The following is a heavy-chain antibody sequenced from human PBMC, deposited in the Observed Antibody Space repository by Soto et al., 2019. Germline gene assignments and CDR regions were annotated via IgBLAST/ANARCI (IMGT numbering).Heavy chain of an antibody. D-gene: IGHD1-1*01. CDR3: ARGDTYYVNWYFDY. CDR2: ISAYSGNT. CDR1: GFTFTNYY. J-gene: IGHJ4*02. Sequence: QVQLVQSGAEVKKPGASVKVSCKTSGFTFTNYYINWVRQAPGQGLEVMGWISAYSGNTNYAPHLQGRLTMTTDTSASTASLELRSLRSDDTAVYFCARGDTYYVNWYFDYWGQGTGVTVSS. V-gene: IGHV1-18*01.